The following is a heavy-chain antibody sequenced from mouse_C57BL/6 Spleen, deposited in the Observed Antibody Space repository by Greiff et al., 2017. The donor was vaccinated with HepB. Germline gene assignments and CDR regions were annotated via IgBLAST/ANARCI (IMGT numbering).Heavy chain of an antibody. CDR2: INPNNGGT. CDR1: GYTFTDYY. Sequence: VQLQQSGPELVKPGASVKISCKASGYTFTDYYMNWVKQSHGKSLEWIGDINPNNGGTSYNQKFKGKATLTVDKSSSTAYMELRSLTSEDSAVYYWARLGLRLWYFDVWGTGTTVTVSS. V-gene: IGHV1-26*01. CDR3: ARLGLRLWYFDV. D-gene: IGHD2-4*01. J-gene: IGHJ1*03.